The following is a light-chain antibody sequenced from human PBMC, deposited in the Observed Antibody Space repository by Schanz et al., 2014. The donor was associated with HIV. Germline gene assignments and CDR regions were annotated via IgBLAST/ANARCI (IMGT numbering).Light chain of an antibody. V-gene: IGLV1-51*01. J-gene: IGLJ2*01. CDR1: SSNIGNNY. CDR2: VTH. Sequence: QSVLTQPPSVSAAPGQKVTISCSGSSSNIGNNYVSWYQQLPGTAPKLLIYVTHQRPSEIPDRFSGSKTGTSATLAITGLQTEDEADYYCATWDSSLSGVVFGGGTKVTVL. CDR3: ATWDSSLSGVV.